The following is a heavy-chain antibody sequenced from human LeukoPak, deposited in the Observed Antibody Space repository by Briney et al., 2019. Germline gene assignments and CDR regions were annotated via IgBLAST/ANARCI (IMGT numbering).Heavy chain of an antibody. V-gene: IGHV3-48*02. CDR3: ARAYFGAGYYYYGMDI. CDR2: ISSSSSTI. D-gene: IGHD3-3*01. Sequence: PGGSLRLSCAAPGFTFSSYSMNWVRQAPGKGLEWVSYISSSSSTIYYADSVKGRFTISRDNAKNSLYLQMNSLRDEDTAVYYCARAYFGAGYYYYGMDIWGQGTTVTVSS. J-gene: IGHJ6*02. CDR1: GFTFSSYS.